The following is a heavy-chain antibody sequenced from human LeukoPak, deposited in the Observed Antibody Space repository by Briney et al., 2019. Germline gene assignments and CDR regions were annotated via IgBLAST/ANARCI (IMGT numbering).Heavy chain of an antibody. Sequence: SETLSLTCTVSGGSISSYYWSWIRQPPGKGLEWIGYIYYSGSTNYNPSLKSRVTISVDTSKNQFSLKLSSVTAADTAVYYCARGYYDSSGYGYDNWGQGTLVTVSS. J-gene: IGHJ4*02. V-gene: IGHV4-59*01. CDR1: GGSISSYY. CDR2: IYYSGST. D-gene: IGHD3-22*01. CDR3: ARGYYDSSGYGYDN.